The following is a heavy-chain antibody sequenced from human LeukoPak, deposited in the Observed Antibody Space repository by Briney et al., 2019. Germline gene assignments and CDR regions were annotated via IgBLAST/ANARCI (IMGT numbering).Heavy chain of an antibody. D-gene: IGHD2-2*01. Sequence: ASVKVSCKASGYTFTSYAMNWVRQAPGQGLEWMGWINTNTGNPTYAQGFTGRFVFSLDTSVSTAYLQISSLKAEDTAVYYCARDLRPAGYCSSTSCPSPPTDYFDYWGQGTLVTVSS. CDR2: INTNTGNP. V-gene: IGHV7-4-1*02. CDR1: GYTFTSYA. CDR3: ARDLRPAGYCSSTSCPSPPTDYFDY. J-gene: IGHJ4*02.